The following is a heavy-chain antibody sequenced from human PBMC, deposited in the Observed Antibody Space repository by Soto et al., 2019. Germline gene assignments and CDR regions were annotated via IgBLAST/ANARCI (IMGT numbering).Heavy chain of an antibody. CDR2: IFYTGTT. CDR3: ARDGATSFLDY. V-gene: IGHV4-59*01. CDR1: GASITSSH. D-gene: IGHD2-15*01. J-gene: IGHJ4*02. Sequence: LSLTCTVSGASITSSHWSWIRLPPGKGLEWIAYIFYTGTTKSNPSLESRVTISVDTSRNQVSLRLNSVTAADTAVYYCARDGATSFLDYWGQGILVTVSS.